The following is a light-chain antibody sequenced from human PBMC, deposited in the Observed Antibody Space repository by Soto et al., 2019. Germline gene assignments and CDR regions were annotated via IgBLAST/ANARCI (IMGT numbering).Light chain of an antibody. CDR2: GNN. CDR1: SSNIGSNT. J-gene: IGLJ3*02. V-gene: IGLV1-44*01. Sequence: SVLTQPPSASGTPGQRVTISCSGSSSNIGSNTVNWYRQLPGTAPRLLIFGNNQRPSGVPDRFSGSKSGTSASLAISGLQSEDEADCYCAAWDDSLNAWVFGGGTQLTVL. CDR3: AAWDDSLNAWV.